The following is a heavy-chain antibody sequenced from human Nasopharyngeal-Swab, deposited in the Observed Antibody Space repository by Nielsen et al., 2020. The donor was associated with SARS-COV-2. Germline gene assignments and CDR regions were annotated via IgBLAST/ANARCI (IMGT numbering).Heavy chain of an antibody. D-gene: IGHD3-10*01. J-gene: IGHJ2*01. CDR1: GGTFISYA. V-gene: IGHV1-69*04. CDR3: AIRISSGSPNCYFDL. CDR2: IIPILGIT. Sequence: SVKVSCKASGGTFISYAISWVRQAPGQGLEWMGRIIPILGITNYAQKFQGRVTITADKSTSTAYMEQSSLRSEDTAVYYCAIRISSGSPNCYFDLWGRGTLVTVSS.